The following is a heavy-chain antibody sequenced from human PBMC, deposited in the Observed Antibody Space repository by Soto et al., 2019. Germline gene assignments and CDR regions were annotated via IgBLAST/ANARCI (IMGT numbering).Heavy chain of an antibody. J-gene: IGHJ4*02. Sequence: QVQLVQSGAEVKKPGSSVKVSCKASGGTFSSYAISWVRQAPGQGLEWMGGIIPIFGTANYAQKFQGRVTCTGDDAQGTPCGERRSRRCEDRAVHYWAGVGRGGGQGTLVTVSS. CDR3: AGVGRG. D-gene: IGHD1-26*01. V-gene: IGHV1-69*12. CDR2: IIPIFGTA. CDR1: GGTFSSYA.